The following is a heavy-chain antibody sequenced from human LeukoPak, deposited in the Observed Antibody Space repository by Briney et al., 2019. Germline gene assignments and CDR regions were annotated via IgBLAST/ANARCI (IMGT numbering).Heavy chain of an antibody. CDR2: IRSKAYGGTT. CDR3: TRNYDFWSGYLFDY. V-gene: IGHV3-49*01. CDR1: GFTFCDYA. Sequence: GGSLRLSCTASGFTFCDYAMSWFRQAPGKGLEWVGFIRSKAYGGTTEYTASVKGRFTISRDDSKSIAYLQMNSLKTEDTAVYYCTRNYDFWSGYLFDYWGQGTLVTVSS. J-gene: IGHJ4*02. D-gene: IGHD3-3*01.